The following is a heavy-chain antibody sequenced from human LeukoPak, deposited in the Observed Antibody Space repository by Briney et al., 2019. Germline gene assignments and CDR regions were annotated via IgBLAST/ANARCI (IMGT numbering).Heavy chain of an antibody. D-gene: IGHD6-13*01. CDR2: IYYSGST. Sequence: SEALSLTCTVSGGSISSSSYYWGWIRQPPGKGLEWIGSIYYSGSTYYNPSLKSRVTISVDTSKNQFSLKLSSVTAADTAVYYCARPGNIAAAGFDYWGQGTLVTVSS. CDR3: ARPGNIAAAGFDY. CDR1: GGSISSSSYY. V-gene: IGHV4-39*01. J-gene: IGHJ4*02.